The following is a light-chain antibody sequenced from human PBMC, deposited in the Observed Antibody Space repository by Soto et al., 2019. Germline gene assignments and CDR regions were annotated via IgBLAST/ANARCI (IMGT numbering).Light chain of an antibody. CDR2: AAS. V-gene: IGKV1-39*01. J-gene: IGKJ1*01. CDR3: QQSYSTLRT. CDR1: QGIRND. Sequence: IQMTQSRSSLPASVGHRVTITYRASQGIRNDLGWYKQKPGKAPKVMSYAASSLQSGVPSRFSGSGSGTDFTLTISSLQPEDFATYYCQQSYSTLRTFGQGTKVDIK.